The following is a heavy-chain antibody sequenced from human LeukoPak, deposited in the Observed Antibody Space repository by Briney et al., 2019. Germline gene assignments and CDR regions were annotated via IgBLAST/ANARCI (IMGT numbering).Heavy chain of an antibody. Sequence: GRSLRLSCAASRFTFDDYAMHWVRQAPGKGLGWVSGISWNSGSIGYADSVKGRFTISRDNAKNSLYLQMNSLRAEDMALYYCAKTKYYDFWSGYFDYWGQGTLVTVSS. V-gene: IGHV3-9*03. CDR3: AKTKYYDFWSGYFDY. CDR1: RFTFDDYA. J-gene: IGHJ4*02. CDR2: ISWNSGSI. D-gene: IGHD3-3*01.